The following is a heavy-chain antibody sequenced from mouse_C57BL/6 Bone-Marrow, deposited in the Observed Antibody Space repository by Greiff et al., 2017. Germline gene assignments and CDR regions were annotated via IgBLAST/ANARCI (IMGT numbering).Heavy chain of an antibody. CDR2: IYPSDSET. D-gene: IGHD2-4*01. V-gene: IGHV1-61*01. CDR1: GYTFTSYW. Sequence: QVQLQQPGAELVRPGSSVKLSCKASGYTFTSYWMDWVKQRPGQGLEWIGNIYPSDSETHYNQKFKDKATLTVDKFSSTAYMQLSSLTSEDSAVYYCAIYYDYAWFAYWGQGTLVTVSA. J-gene: IGHJ3*01. CDR3: AIYYDYAWFAY.